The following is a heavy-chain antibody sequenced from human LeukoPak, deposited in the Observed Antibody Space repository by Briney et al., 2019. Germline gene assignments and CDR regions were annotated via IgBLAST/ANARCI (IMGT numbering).Heavy chain of an antibody. CDR2: ISGSGDST. Sequence: GGGLRISFSAPGVPFFNYARSWGRPGPGEGGGGGSTISGSGDSTYYADSVKGRFTISRDSSMETLYLQMNSLRAEDTATYFCAKRLSFGVAIGDFDYWGQGTLVTVSS. J-gene: IGHJ4*02. D-gene: IGHD3-3*01. CDR3: AKRLSFGVAIGDFDY. V-gene: IGHV3-23*01. CDR1: GVPFFNYA.